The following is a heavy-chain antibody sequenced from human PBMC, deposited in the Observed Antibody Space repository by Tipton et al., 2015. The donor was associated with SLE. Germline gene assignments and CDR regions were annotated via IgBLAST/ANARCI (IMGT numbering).Heavy chain of an antibody. J-gene: IGHJ4*02. CDR2: IYHIGTT. CDR3: ARGRGLYYFDF. V-gene: IGHV4-31*03. Sequence: TLSLTCTVSGGSISSNSYYWGWIRQHPGKGLEWIGYIYHIGTTYYNPSLRGRVSMSVDTSKNQFSLDLSSVTAEDTAVYYCARGRGLYYFDFWGQGTLVTVSS. CDR1: GGSISSNSYY.